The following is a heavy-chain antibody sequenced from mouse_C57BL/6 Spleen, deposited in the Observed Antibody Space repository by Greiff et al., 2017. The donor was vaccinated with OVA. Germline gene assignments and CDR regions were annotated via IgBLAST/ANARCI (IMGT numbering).Heavy chain of an antibody. CDR2: IDPEDGDT. CDR3: TTSATVVYYFDY. J-gene: IGHJ2*01. D-gene: IGHD1-1*01. CDR1: GFNIKDYY. V-gene: IGHV14-1*01. Sequence: VQLKQSGAELVRPGASVKLSCTASGFNIKDYYMHWVKQRPEQGLEWIGRIDPEDGDTEYAPKFQGKATMTADTSSNTAYLQLSSLTAEDTAVYYCTTSATVVYYFDYWGQGTTLTVSS.